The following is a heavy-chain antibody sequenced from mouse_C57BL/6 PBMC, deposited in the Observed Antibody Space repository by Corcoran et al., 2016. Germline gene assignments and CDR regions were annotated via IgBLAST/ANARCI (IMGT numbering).Heavy chain of an antibody. CDR2: IYPGDGDT. CDR1: GYAFSSYW. CDR3: APVNYDYDEGYAMDY. D-gene: IGHD2-4*01. V-gene: IGHV1-80*01. Sequence: QVQLQQSGAELVKPGASVKISCKASGYAFSSYWMNLVKQRPGKGLEWIGQIYPGDGDTNYNGKFKGKATLTADKSSSTAYMQLSSLTSEDSAVYFCAPVNYDYDEGYAMDYWGQGTSVTVSS. J-gene: IGHJ4*01.